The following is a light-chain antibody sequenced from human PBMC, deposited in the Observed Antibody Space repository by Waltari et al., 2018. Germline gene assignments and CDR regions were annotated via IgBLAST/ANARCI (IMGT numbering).Light chain of an antibody. CDR2: DAS. J-gene: IGKJ4*01. CDR3: QQYANSPLT. Sequence: EIVLTQSPGTLSLSPGERATLSCMPSQSVPRDYLAWYHQKPGQAPRLLIYDASNRATGIPDRFSGSGSGTDFTLTISRLEAEEFALYYCQQYANSPLTFGGGTKVEIK. CDR1: QSVPRDY. V-gene: IGKV3-20*01.